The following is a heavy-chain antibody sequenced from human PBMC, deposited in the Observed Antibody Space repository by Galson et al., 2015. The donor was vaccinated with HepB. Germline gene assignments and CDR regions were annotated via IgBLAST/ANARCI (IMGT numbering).Heavy chain of an antibody. CDR1: GGTFSSYA. Sequence: SVKVSCKASGGTFSSYAISWVRQAPGQGLEWMGGIIPIFGTANYAQKFQGRVTITADESTSTAYMELSSLRSEDTAVYYCARQAARQYNWFDPWGQGTLVTVSS. CDR3: ARQAARQYNWFDP. D-gene: IGHD6-6*01. J-gene: IGHJ5*02. V-gene: IGHV1-69*13. CDR2: IIPIFGTA.